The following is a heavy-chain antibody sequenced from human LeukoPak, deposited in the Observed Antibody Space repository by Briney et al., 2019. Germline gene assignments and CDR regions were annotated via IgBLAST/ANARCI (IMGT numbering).Heavy chain of an antibody. CDR1: GYTFTSYG. CDR2: INPSGGST. J-gene: IGHJ4*02. Sequence: ASVKVSCKASGYTFTSYGISWVRQAPGQGLEWMGIINPSGGSTSYAQKFQGRVTMTRDMPTSTVYMELSSLRSEDTAVYYCARGSRITIFGVVIIGGEDYFDYWGQGTLVTVSS. V-gene: IGHV1-46*01. D-gene: IGHD3-3*01. CDR3: ARGSRITIFGVVIIGGEDYFDY.